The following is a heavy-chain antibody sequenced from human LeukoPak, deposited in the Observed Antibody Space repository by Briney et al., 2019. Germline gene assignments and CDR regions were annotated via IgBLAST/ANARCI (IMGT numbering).Heavy chain of an antibody. CDR3: AIYDFWSGYYTPPLSKGKNFDY. CDR1: GGTFSSYA. CDR2: IIPIFVTA. J-gene: IGHJ4*02. D-gene: IGHD3-3*01. V-gene: IGHV1-69*01. Sequence: ASVKVSCKASGGTFSSYAISWVRQAPGQGLEWMGGIIPIFVTANYAQKFQGRVTITADESTSTAYMELSSLRSEDTAVYYCAIYDFWSGYYTPPLSKGKNFDYWGQGTLVTVSS.